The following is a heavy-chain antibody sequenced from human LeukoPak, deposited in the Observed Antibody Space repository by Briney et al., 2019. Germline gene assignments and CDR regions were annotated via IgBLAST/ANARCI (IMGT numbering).Heavy chain of an antibody. V-gene: IGHV3-74*01. CDR1: GFTFSDTW. Sequence: PGGSLRLSCAASGFTFSDTWMHWVRQAPGEGLVWVSRIRSDGSDTRYAESVKGRFTISRDNAKNSLYLQMNSLRAEDTALYYCAKDGSGSYLYSYYYYMDVWGKGTTVTISS. J-gene: IGHJ6*03. CDR3: AKDGSGSYLYSYYYYMDV. D-gene: IGHD3-10*01. CDR2: IRSDGSDT.